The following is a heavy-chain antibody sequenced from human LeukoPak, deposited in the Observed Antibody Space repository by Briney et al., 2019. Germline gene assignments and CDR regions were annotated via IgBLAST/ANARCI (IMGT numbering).Heavy chain of an antibody. Sequence: PSETLSLTCAVYGGSFSGYYWSWIRQPPGKGLEWIGEINHSVSTNSNPSLKSRVTISVDTSKNQFSLKLSSVTAADTAVYYCATNYDYVWGQGTLVTVSS. V-gene: IGHV4-34*01. CDR1: GGSFSGYY. D-gene: IGHD3-16*01. CDR2: INHSVST. CDR3: ATNYDYV. J-gene: IGHJ4*02.